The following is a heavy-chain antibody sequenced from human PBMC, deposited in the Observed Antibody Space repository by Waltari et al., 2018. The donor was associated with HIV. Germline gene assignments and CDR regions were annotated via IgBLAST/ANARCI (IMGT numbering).Heavy chain of an antibody. V-gene: IGHV4-38-2*02. J-gene: IGHJ4*02. Sequence: QVQLQESGPGLVKPSETLSLTCAVSAYSISSGYYWGWIRQPPGKGLEWIGSIYHSGSTYYNPSLKSRVTISVDTSKNQFSLKLSSVTAADTAVYYCARDRMGPFLEWSYWGQGTLVTVSS. CDR3: ARDRMGPFLEWSY. D-gene: IGHD3-3*02. CDR1: AYSISSGYY. CDR2: IYHSGST.